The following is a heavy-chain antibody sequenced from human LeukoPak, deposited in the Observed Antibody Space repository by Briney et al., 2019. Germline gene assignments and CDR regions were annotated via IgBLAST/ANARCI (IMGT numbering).Heavy chain of an antibody. J-gene: IGHJ4*02. CDR2: IKQDGSEK. Sequence: GGSLRLSCGGSGFTLSSYSMSWVRQAPGKGLGWVASIKQDGSEKYYVDSVKGRFTISRDNAKNSLYLQMNSLRAEDTAVYYCARGLGAAHFDYWGQGTLVTVSS. V-gene: IGHV3-7*04. CDR1: GFTLSSYS. CDR3: ARGLGAAHFDY. D-gene: IGHD1-26*01.